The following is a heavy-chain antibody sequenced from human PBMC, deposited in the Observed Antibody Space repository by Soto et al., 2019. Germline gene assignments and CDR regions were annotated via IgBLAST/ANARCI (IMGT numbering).Heavy chain of an antibody. Sequence: GGSLRLSCEASGFTFSTYWMSWVRRTPGKGLEWVANIKQDGTEKYYVDPVRGRLTVSRDNAKSSLYLQMNSLRVEDTAVYYCTTSPHRDSERVFVWGQGTTVTVSS. V-gene: IGHV3-7*01. D-gene: IGHD1-26*01. J-gene: IGHJ6*02. CDR1: GFTFSTYW. CDR3: TTSPHRDSERVFV. CDR2: IKQDGTEK.